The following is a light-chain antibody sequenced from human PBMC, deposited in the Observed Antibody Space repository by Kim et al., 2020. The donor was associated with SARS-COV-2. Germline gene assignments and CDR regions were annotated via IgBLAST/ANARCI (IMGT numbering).Light chain of an antibody. Sequence: DIQMTQSPSSLSASVGDRVIITCRASQSIINYVNWYQQKPGKAPKLLIYTASNLQSGVPSRFSGSGSGTVFTLTISSLRPEDFATYHCQQGYITPYTFGQGTKLEI. CDR3: QQGYITPYT. CDR1: QSIINY. J-gene: IGKJ2*01. CDR2: TAS. V-gene: IGKV1-39*01.